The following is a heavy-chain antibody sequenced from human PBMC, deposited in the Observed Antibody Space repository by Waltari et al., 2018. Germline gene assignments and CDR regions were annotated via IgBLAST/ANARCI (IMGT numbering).Heavy chain of an antibody. CDR2: IYYSGRT. Sequence: QLQLQESGPGLVKPSETLSLTCTVSGGSISSSSYYWGWIRQPPGKGLEWIGSIYYSGRTYYNPSLKSRVTISVDTSKNQFSLKLSSVTAADTAVYYCARDNGWGSSWADWYFDLWGRGTLVTVSS. V-gene: IGHV4-39*07. CDR3: ARDNGWGSSWADWYFDL. D-gene: IGHD6-13*01. CDR1: GGSISSSSYY. J-gene: IGHJ2*01.